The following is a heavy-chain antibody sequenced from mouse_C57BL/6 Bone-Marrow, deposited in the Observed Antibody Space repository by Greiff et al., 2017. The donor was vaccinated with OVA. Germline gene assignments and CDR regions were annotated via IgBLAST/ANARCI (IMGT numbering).Heavy chain of an antibody. V-gene: IGHV1-47*01. Sequence: VQLQESGAELVKPGASVKMSCKASGYTFTTYPIEWMKQNHGKSLEWIGNFHPYNDDTKYNEKFKGKATLTVEKSSSTVYLELSRLTSDDSAVYYCAKGTTVVDHWYFDVWGTGTTVTVSS. J-gene: IGHJ1*03. CDR1: GYTFTTYP. D-gene: IGHD1-1*01. CDR3: AKGTTVVDHWYFDV. CDR2: FHPYNDDT.